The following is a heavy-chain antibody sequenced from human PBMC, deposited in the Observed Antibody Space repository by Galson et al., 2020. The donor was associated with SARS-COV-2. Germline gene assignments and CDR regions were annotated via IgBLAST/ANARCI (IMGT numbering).Heavy chain of an antibody. V-gene: IGHV4-59*01. CDR1: GGSISSYY. D-gene: IGHD2-15*01. CDR2: IYYSGST. J-gene: IGHJ4*02. Sequence: SETLSLTCTVSGGSISSYYWSWIRQPPGKGLERIGYIYYSGSTNYNPSLKSRVTISVDTSKNQFSLKLSSVTAADTAVYYCARVYWARGYFDYWGQGTLVTVSS. CDR3: ARVYWARGYFDY.